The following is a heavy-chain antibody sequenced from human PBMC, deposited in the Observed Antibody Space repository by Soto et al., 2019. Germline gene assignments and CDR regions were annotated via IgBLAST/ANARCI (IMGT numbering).Heavy chain of an antibody. CDR2: INHSGST. CDR1: GGSFSGYY. V-gene: IGHV4-34*01. D-gene: IGHD3-10*01. CDR3: ARWSYYGSGSYYRYYYGMDV. J-gene: IGHJ6*02. Sequence: SETLSLTCAVYGGSFSGYYWSWIRQPPGKGLEWIGEINHSGSTNYNPSLKSRVTISVDTSKNQFSLKLSSVTAADTAVYYCARWSYYGSGSYYRYYYGMDVWGQGTTVTVS.